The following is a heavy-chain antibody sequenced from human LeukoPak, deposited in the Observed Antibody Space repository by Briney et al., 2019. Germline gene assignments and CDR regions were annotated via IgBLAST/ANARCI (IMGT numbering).Heavy chain of an antibody. J-gene: IGHJ4*02. CDR3: VRGAGTRGDY. V-gene: IGHV3-21*01. CDR1: GFTFSSYS. D-gene: IGHD3-10*01. Sequence: GGSLRLSCAASGFTFSSYSMNWVRQAPGKGLEWVSSISSSSSYIYYADSVKGRFTISRDNAKNSLYLQMNSLRAEDAAVYYCVRGAGTRGDYWGQGTLVTVSS. CDR2: ISSSSSYI.